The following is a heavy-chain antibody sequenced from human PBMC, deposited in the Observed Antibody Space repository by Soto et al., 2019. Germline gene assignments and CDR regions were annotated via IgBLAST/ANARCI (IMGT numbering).Heavy chain of an antibody. D-gene: IGHD3-10*01. CDR2: IYYSGST. CDR3: ARDTMVRGVRAPTYYYYGMDV. Sequence: PSETLSLTCTVSGGSISSYYWSWIRQPPGKGLEWIGYIYYSGSTNYNPSLKSRVTISVDTSKNQFSLKLSSVTAADTAVYYCARDTMVRGVRAPTYYYYGMDVWGQGTTVTVSS. J-gene: IGHJ6*02. CDR1: GGSISSYY. V-gene: IGHV4-59*01.